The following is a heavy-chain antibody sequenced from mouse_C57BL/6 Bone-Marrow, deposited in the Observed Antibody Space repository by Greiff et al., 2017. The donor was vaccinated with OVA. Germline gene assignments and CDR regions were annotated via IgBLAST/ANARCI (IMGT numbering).Heavy chain of an antibody. Sequence: QVQLQQSGAELMKPGASVKLSCTASGYTFTGYWIEWVKQRPGHGLEWIGEILPGSGSTNYNEKFKGKATFTADKTSNTAYMQLSSLTTKDSAFYFCASEDYDVAMDYWGQGTTVTVSS. CDR2: ILPGSGST. J-gene: IGHJ4*01. D-gene: IGHD2-4*01. CDR3: ASEDYDVAMDY. CDR1: GYTFTGYW. V-gene: IGHV1-9*01.